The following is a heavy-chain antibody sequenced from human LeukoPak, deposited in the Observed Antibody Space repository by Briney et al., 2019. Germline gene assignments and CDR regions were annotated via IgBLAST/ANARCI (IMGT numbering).Heavy chain of an antibody. Sequence: ASVKVSCKASGYTFTSYGISWVRQAPGQGLEWLGWISAYNGNTNYAQKLQGRVTVTTDTSTSTAYMELRSLRSDDTAVYYCARDSWYYGSGSYSHYQYYYYYYMDVWGKGTTVTVSS. J-gene: IGHJ6*03. D-gene: IGHD3-10*01. CDR1: GYTFTSYG. CDR2: ISAYNGNT. V-gene: IGHV1-18*01. CDR3: ARDSWYYGSGSYSHYQYYYYYYMDV.